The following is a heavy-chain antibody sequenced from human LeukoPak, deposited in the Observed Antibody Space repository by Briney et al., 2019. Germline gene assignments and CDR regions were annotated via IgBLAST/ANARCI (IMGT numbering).Heavy chain of an antibody. D-gene: IGHD3-10*01. J-gene: IGHJ4*02. Sequence: GGSLRLSCAASGFTVSSNYMSWVRQAPGKGLEWVSVIYSGGSTYYADSVKGRFTISRDNSKNTLYLQMNSLRAEDTAVYYCARDREKGGELFYFDYWGQGTLVTVSS. CDR2: IYSGGST. V-gene: IGHV3-66*01. CDR1: GFTVSSNY. CDR3: ARDREKGGELFYFDY.